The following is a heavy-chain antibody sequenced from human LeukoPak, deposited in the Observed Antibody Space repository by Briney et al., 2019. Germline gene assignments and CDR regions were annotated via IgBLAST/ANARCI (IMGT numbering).Heavy chain of an antibody. CDR3: ARAASYSIGWSFSGLLDY. J-gene: IGHJ4*02. V-gene: IGHV6-1*01. D-gene: IGHD6-19*01. CDR1: GDIVSSNSAA. CDR2: TYYRSKWYN. Sequence: SQTLSLTCAISGDIVSSNSAAWNWIRQSPSRGLEWLGRTYYRSKWYNDYAVSVKSRITINPDTSKNQFSLQLNSVTPEDTAAYYCARAASYSIGWSFSGLLDYWGQGTLVTVSS.